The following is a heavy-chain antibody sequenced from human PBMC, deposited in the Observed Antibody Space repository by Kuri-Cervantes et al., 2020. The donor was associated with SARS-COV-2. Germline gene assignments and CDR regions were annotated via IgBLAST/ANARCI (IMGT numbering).Heavy chain of an antibody. Sequence: SETLSLTCTVSGYSISSGYYWGWIRQPPGKGLEWIGSIYHSGSTYYNPSLKSRVTISVDTSKNQFSLKLSSVTAADTAVYYCAREGGSRYHDALDIWGQGTMVTVSS. J-gene: IGHJ3*02. CDR2: IYHSGST. D-gene: IGHD2-15*01. V-gene: IGHV4-38-2*02. CDR3: AREGGSRYHDALDI. CDR1: GYSISSGYY.